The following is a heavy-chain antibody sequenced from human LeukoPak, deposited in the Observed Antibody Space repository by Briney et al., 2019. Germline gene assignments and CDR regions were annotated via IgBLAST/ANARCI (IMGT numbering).Heavy chain of an antibody. D-gene: IGHD6-19*01. CDR3: ARDSYSSGWYHFDY. CDR2: IKQDGSEK. Sequence: HTGGSLRLSCAASGFTFSSYWMSWVRQAPGKGLEWVANIKQDGSEKYYVDSVKGRFTISRDNSKNTLYLQMNSLRAEDTAVYYCARDSYSSGWYHFDYWGQGTLVTVSS. J-gene: IGHJ4*02. CDR1: GFTFSSYW. V-gene: IGHV3-7*01.